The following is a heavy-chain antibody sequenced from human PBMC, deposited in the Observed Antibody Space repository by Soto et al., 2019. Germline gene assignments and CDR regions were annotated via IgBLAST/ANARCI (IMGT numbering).Heavy chain of an antibody. CDR1: GDTFSTYT. J-gene: IGHJ5*02. CDR2: IIPRSATS. Sequence: SVKVSCKASGDTFSTYTITWMRQAPGQGLEWMGGIIPRSATSNYAQKFQGRVTITADESTSTAYMELSSLRSEDTAVYYCARYEDYYDSSGYYSNWFDPWGQGTLVTVSS. CDR3: ARYEDYYDSSGYYSNWFDP. V-gene: IGHV1-69*13. D-gene: IGHD3-22*01.